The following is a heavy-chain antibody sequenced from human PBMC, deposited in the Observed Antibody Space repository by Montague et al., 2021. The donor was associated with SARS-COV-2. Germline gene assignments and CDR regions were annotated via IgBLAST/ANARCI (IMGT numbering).Heavy chain of an antibody. CDR1: GFPFRSYT. Sequence: SRSLSFSASGFPFRSYTMSWVRQSPGMGLEWVSFISSSSSSIYYADSLKGRFTISRDNAKNSLYLQMNSLRVEDTAVYYCVRGGACSGGKCNGGARDWGQGTLVTVSS. CDR2: ISSSSSSI. V-gene: IGHV3-21*01. D-gene: IGHD2-15*01. CDR3: VRGGACSGGKCNGGARD. J-gene: IGHJ4*02.